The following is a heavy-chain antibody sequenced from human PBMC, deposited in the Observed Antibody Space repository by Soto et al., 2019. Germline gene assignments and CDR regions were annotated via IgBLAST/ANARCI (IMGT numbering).Heavy chain of an antibody. CDR3: ARARYYDSSGPYYFDY. J-gene: IGHJ4*02. V-gene: IGHV1-3*01. Sequence: ASVKVSCKASGYTFTSYAMHWVRQAPGQRLEWMGWINAGNGNTKYSQKFQGRVTITRDTSASTAYMELSSLRSEDTAVYYCARARYYDSSGPYYFDYWGQGTLVTVSS. CDR1: GYTFTSYA. CDR2: INAGNGNT. D-gene: IGHD3-22*01.